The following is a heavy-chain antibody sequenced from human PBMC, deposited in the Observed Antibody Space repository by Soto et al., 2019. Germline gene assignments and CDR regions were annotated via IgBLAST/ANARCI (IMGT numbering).Heavy chain of an antibody. J-gene: IGHJ6*03. CDR2: MNPNSGNT. CDR3: ARGTNIVVVPAALYSSVWYYYYYMDV. Sequence: GASVKVSCKASGYTFTSYDINWVRQATGQGLEWIGWMNPNSGNTGYAQKFQGRVTMTRNTSISTAYMELSSLRSEDTAVYYCARGTNIVVVPAALYSSVWYYYYYMDVWGKGTTVTVSS. D-gene: IGHD2-2*01. V-gene: IGHV1-8*01. CDR1: GYTFTSYD.